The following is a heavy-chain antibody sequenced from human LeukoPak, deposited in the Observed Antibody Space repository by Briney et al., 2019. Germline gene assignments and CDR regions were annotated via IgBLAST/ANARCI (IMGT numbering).Heavy chain of an antibody. Sequence: SETLSLTCAVSGGSISSSNWWSWVRQPPGKGLEWIGEIYHSGSTNYNPSLKSRVTRSVDTSKNQFSLKLSSVTAADTAVYYCAREGGNSGFDIWGQGTMVTVSS. CDR1: GGSISSSNW. CDR3: AREGGNSGFDI. V-gene: IGHV4-4*02. CDR2: IYHSGST. J-gene: IGHJ3*02. D-gene: IGHD4-23*01.